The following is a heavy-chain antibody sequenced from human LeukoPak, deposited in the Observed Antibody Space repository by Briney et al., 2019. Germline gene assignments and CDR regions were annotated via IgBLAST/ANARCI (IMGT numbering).Heavy chain of an antibody. J-gene: IGHJ4*02. V-gene: IGHV4-59*12. CDR2: IYYSGST. D-gene: IGHD3-10*01. Sequence: SETLSLTCTVSGGSISSYYWSWIRQPPGKKLEWIGYIYYSGSTNYNPSLKSRVTISVDTSKNQFSLKLSSVTAADTAVYYCARCIKGGHFDYWGQGTLVTVSS. CDR3: ARCIKGGHFDY. CDR1: GGSISSYY.